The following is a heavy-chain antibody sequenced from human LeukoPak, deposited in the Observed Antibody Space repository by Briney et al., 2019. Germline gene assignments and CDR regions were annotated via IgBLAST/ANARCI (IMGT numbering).Heavy chain of an antibody. V-gene: IGHV3-21*01. D-gene: IGHD1-26*01. CDR2: ISSSSSYI. Sequence: GGSLRLSCAASGFTFSSYSMNWVRQAPGKGLEWVSSISSSSSYIYYADSVKGRFTISRDNAKNSLYLQMNSLRAEDTAVYYCARSPKWELPYYFDYWGQGTLVTVSS. CDR3: ARSPKWELPYYFDY. CDR1: GFTFSSYS. J-gene: IGHJ4*02.